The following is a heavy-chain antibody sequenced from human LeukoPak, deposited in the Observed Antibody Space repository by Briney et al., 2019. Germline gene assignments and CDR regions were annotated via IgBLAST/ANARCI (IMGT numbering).Heavy chain of an antibody. CDR1: GGSISSYY. D-gene: IGHD4-23*01. J-gene: IGHJ4*02. V-gene: IGHV4-4*07. CDR2: IYTGGST. CDR3: ARSTVVTGTFDY. Sequence: SETLSLTCTVSGGSISSYYWSWIRQPAGKGLEWIGRIYTGGSTNYNPSLKSRVTMSVDTSKNQFSLKLSSVTAADTAVYYCARSTVVTGTFDYWGQGTLVTVSS.